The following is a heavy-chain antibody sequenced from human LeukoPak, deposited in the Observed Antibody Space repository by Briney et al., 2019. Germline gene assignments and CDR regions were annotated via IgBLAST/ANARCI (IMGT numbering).Heavy chain of an antibody. D-gene: IGHD3-9*01. CDR3: ARAGYFDRLHYYYGMDV. CDR1: GGSFSGYY. V-gene: IGHV4-34*01. J-gene: IGHJ6*04. Sequence: SETLSLTCAVYGGSFSGYYWSWIRQPPGKGLEWIGEINHSGSTNYNPSLKSRVTISVDTSKNQFSLKLSSVTAADTAVYYCARAGYFDRLHYYYGMDVWGKGTTVTVSS. CDR2: INHSGST.